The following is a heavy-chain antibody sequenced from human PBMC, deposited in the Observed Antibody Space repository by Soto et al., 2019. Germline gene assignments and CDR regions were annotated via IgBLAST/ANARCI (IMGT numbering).Heavy chain of an antibody. CDR3: AKADSNYAGRFSYDDMDV. CDR2: ISGYNGNT. Sequence: QGQLVQSGTEVKKPGASVKVSCRASGYTFRSYGISWVRQAPGQGLEWMGWISGYNGNTHYSQKFQGKVTMTTDTSTSTAYMELRNLRSDDTAVYYCAKADSNYAGRFSYDDMDVWGTGTMVTVSS. V-gene: IGHV1-18*01. J-gene: IGHJ6*03. CDR1: GYTFRSYG. D-gene: IGHD4-4*01.